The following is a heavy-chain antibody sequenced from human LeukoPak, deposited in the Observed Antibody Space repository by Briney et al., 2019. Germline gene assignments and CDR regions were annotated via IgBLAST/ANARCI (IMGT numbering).Heavy chain of an antibody. Sequence: SVKVSCKASGFTFTSSAVQWVRQARGQRLEWIGWIVVGSGNTNYAQKFQERVTITRDMSTSTAYMELSSLRSDDTTVYYCARDPKYYYDSSGPLDYWGQGTLVTVSS. CDR2: IVVGSGNT. J-gene: IGHJ4*02. CDR3: ARDPKYYYDSSGPLDY. D-gene: IGHD3-22*01. CDR1: GFTFTSSA. V-gene: IGHV1-58*01.